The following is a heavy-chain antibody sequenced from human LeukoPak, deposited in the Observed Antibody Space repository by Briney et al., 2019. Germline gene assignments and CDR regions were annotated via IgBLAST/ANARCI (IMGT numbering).Heavy chain of an antibody. Sequence: GRSLRLSCAASGFTFSSYGMHWVRQAPGKGLEWVAVIWYDGSNKYYADSVKGRFTISRDNSKNTLYLQMNSLRAEDTAVYYCASEIYYYGSGSHTPADYWGQGTLVTVSS. J-gene: IGHJ4*02. V-gene: IGHV3-33*08. CDR3: ASEIYYYGSGSHTPADY. CDR1: GFTFSSYG. CDR2: IWYDGSNK. D-gene: IGHD3-10*01.